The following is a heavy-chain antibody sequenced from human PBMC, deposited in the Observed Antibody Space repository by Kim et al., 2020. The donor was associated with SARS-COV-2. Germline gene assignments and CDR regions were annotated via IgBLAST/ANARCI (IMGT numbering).Heavy chain of an antibody. CDR3: ARTPEGDP. J-gene: IGHJ5*02. V-gene: IGHV3-48*03. Sequence: GSTRYYADAGKGRLTSSRDNAKNSRYLQMNSLRAEDTAVYYCARTPEGDPWGQGTLGTVSS. CDR2: GSTR.